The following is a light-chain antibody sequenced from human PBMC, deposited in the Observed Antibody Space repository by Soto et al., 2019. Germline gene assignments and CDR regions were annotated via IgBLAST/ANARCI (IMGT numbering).Light chain of an antibody. J-gene: IGKJ1*01. CDR2: AAS. Sequence: DIQMTQSPSSLSASVGDRVTITCRASQGIRKDLGWYQQKPGKAPKRLLYAASTLQSGVPSRFSGSGSGTEFTLTISSLQPDDFATYYCLQHNNYPWTFGQGTKVEVK. V-gene: IGKV1-17*01. CDR3: LQHNNYPWT. CDR1: QGIRKD.